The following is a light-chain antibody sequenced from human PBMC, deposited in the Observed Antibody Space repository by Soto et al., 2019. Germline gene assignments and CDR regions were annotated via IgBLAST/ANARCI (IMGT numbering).Light chain of an antibody. CDR3: QRYNDWPIT. CDR2: DAS. Sequence: EIVLTQSPATLSLSPGERATLSCRASQSVSSYLAWYQQKPGQAPRLLIYDASNRATGIPARFSGSGSGTDFTLTINSLQSEDFEVYYCQRYNDWPITFGGGTKVDIK. V-gene: IGKV3-11*01. CDR1: QSVSSY. J-gene: IGKJ4*01.